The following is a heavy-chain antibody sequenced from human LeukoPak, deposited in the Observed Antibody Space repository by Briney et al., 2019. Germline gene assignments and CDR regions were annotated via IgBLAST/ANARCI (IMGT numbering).Heavy chain of an antibody. J-gene: IGHJ5*02. CDR1: GFTFSSYW. V-gene: IGHV3-74*01. D-gene: IGHD2-2*01. Sequence: GGSLRLSCAASGFTFSSYWRHWVRQAPGKGLVWVSHINSDGSSTSYADSVKGRFTISRDNAKNTLYLQMNSLRAEDTAVYYCAKDALGYCSSTSCLNWFDPWGQGTLVTVSS. CDR2: INSDGSST. CDR3: AKDALGYCSSTSCLNWFDP.